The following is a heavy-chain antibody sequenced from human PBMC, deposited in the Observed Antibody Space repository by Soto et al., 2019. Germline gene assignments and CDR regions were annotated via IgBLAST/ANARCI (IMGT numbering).Heavy chain of an antibody. CDR3: ARTTYYYDSSKFDY. J-gene: IGHJ4*02. CDR1: GYTFTSYG. CDR2: ISAYNGNT. Sequence: WASVKVSCKASGYTFTSYGISWVRQAPGQGLEWMGWISAYNGNTNYAQKLQGRVTMTTDTSTSTAYMELRSLRSDDTAVYYCARTTYYYDSSKFDYRGQGTLVTVSS. D-gene: IGHD3-22*01. V-gene: IGHV1-18*04.